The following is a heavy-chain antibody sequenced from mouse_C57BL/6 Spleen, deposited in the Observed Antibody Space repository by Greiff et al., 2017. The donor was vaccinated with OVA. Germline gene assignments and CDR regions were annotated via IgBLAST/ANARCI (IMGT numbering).Heavy chain of an antibody. J-gene: IGHJ1*03. CDR3: ARGAFYQGYFEV. V-gene: IGHV1-22*01. D-gene: IGHD2-1*01. CDR2: INPNNGGT. CDR1: GYTFTDYN. Sequence: VQLQQSGPELVKPGASVKMSCKASGYTFTDYNMHWVKQSHGKSLEWIGYINPNNGGTSYNQKFKGKATLTVNKSSSTAYMELRSLTSEDSAVYYCARGAFYQGYFEVWGTGTTVTVSS.